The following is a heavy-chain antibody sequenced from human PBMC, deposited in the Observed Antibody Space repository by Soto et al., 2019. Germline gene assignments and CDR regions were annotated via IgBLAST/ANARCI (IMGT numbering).Heavy chain of an antibody. CDR1: GFIFSDHY. J-gene: IGHJ4*02. V-gene: IGHV3-72*01. CDR3: IRTRTGVPFDH. Sequence: EVQLVESGGGLVQPGGSLRLSCVVSGFIFSDHYMEWVRQAPGKGLEWVGRSRNKVNSYTTEYAASVRGRITISRDDSKNTLYLQMNSLKTEDTAVYYCIRTRTGVPFDHWGQGTLVTVSS. CDR2: SRNKVNSYTT. D-gene: IGHD1-7*01.